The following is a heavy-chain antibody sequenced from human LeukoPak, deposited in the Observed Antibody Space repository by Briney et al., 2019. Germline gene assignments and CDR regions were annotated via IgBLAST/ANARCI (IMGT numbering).Heavy chain of an antibody. CDR2: IHYRGGT. V-gene: IGHV4-61*01. D-gene: IGHD1-26*01. J-gene: IGHJ4*02. CDR3: ARGIVGAAEFNY. CDR1: GGSVSSGSYY. Sequence: SETLSLTCTVSGGSVSSGSYYWNWIRQPPGKGLEWIGYIHYRGGTNYNPSLKSRVTISVDTSKNQFSLKLNSVTAADTAVYFCARGIVGAAEFNYWGQGTLVTVSS.